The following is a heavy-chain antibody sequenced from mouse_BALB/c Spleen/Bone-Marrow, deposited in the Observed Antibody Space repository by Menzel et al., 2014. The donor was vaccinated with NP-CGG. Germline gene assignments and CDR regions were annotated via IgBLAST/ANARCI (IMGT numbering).Heavy chain of an antibody. V-gene: IGHV1S81*02. D-gene: IGHD6-1*01. Sequence: QVQLKESGAELVKPGASVKLSCKASGYTFTSYYMYWVKQRPGQGLGWIGEINPSNGGTNFNEKFKSRATLTVDKSSSTAYMQLSSLTSEDSAVYYCTRLPHWGQGTSVTVSS. CDR2: INPSNGGT. CDR1: GYTFTSYY. J-gene: IGHJ4*01. CDR3: TRLPH.